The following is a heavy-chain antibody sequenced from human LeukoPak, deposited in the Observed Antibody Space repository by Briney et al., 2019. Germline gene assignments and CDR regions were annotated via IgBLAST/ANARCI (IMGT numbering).Heavy chain of an antibody. CDR3: ARRLSSGSCRNCFDP. D-gene: IGHD1-26*01. CDR2: IYPGDSDT. V-gene: IGHV5-51*01. J-gene: IGHJ5*02. CDR1: GYSFTSYW. Sequence: GESLKISCKCSGYSFTSYWIGWVRQMPGKGLEWMGIIYPGDSDTRYSPSFQGQVTISADKSISTAYLQWSSLKASDTAMYYCARRLSSGSCRNCFDPWVQGTLVTVSS.